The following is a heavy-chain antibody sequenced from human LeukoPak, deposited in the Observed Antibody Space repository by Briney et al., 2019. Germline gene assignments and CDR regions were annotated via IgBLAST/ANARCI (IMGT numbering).Heavy chain of an antibody. V-gene: IGHV3-7*01. CDR1: GFTFSDHW. CDR2: IKQDGIEK. CDR3: AELGITMIGGV. D-gene: IGHD3-10*02. J-gene: IGHJ6*04. Sequence: GGSLRLSCAASGFTFSDHWMSWVRQAPGKGLEWVANIKQDGIEKHYVDSVKGRFTISRDNTKNSLYLQMNRLRAGDTAVYYCAELGITMIGGVWGKGTTVTISS.